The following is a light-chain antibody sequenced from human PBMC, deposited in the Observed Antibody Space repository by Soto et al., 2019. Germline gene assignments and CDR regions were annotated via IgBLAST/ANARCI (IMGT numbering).Light chain of an antibody. J-gene: IGLJ3*02. CDR3: CSHARFIAFFA. CDR2: EGN. V-gene: IGLV2-23*01. Sequence: QSALTQPASVSGSPGQSITISCTGTNSDVVNYNLVSWYQHHPGEAPKLIIYEGNKRPSGVSDRFSGSKSGDTASLTISGLHAEDGADYCCCSHARFIAFFAFGGGTNLTVL. CDR1: NSDVVNYNL.